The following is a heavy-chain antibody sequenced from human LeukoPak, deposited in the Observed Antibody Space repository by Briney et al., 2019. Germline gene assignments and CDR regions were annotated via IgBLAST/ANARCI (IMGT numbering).Heavy chain of an antibody. CDR3: ARSFGVVNYYMDV. D-gene: IGHD3-3*01. J-gene: IGHJ6*03. Sequence: GSLRLSCAASGFTFSSYSMNWVRQAPGKGLEWVSSISSSSSYIYYADSVKGRFTISRDNAKNSLYLQMNSLRAEDTAVYYCARSFGVVNYYMDVWGKGTTVTVSS. CDR1: GFTFSSYS. V-gene: IGHV3-21*01. CDR2: ISSSSSYI.